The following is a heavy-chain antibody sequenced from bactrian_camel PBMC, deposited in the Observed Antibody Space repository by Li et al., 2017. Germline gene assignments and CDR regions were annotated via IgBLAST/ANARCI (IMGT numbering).Heavy chain of an antibody. J-gene: IGHJ4*01. V-gene: IGHV3S10*01. CDR1: GFTFSTHY. Sequence: VQLVESGGGLVQPGGSLRLSCAASGFTFSTHYMSWVRKSPGKGLEWVSSIYTHDGRTFSPDSVKGRFIISRDNAKNTLYLLLNSLETEDTAMYYCTKDADGGTWSAGDYWGQGTQVTVS. CDR2: IYTHDGRT. CDR3: TKDADGGTWSAGDY. D-gene: IGHD6*01.